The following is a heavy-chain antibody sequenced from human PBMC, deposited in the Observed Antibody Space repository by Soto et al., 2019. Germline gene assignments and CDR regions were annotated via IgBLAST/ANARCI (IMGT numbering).Heavy chain of an antibody. CDR1: GYTFTSCG. Sequence: QVHLVQSGAEVKKPGASVKVSCKTSGYTFTSCGISWVRQAPGQGLEWLGWISGYDGRTNLAQKVQDRVTMTTDTSTSSVYMELRSLRSDDTAVYYCAREGDVPYYYYGMDVWGQGTTVTVSS. D-gene: IGHD2-21*02. V-gene: IGHV1-18*01. J-gene: IGHJ6*02. CDR3: AREGDVPYYYYGMDV. CDR2: ISGYDGRT.